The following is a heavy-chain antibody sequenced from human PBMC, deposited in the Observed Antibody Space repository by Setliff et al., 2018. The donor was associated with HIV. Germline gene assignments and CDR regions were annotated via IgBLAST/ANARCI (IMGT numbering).Heavy chain of an antibody. D-gene: IGHD3-3*01. CDR2: INAGNGNT. CDR1: GYTFTSYA. CDR3: ARAAISTIFGVVKNPHNYYMDV. Sequence: GASVKVSCKASGYTFTSYAMHWVRQAPGQRLEWMGWINAGNGNTKYSQKFQGRVTITRDTSASTAYMELSSLRSEDTAVYYCARAAISTIFGVVKNPHNYYMDVWGKGTTVTVS. V-gene: IGHV1-3*01. J-gene: IGHJ6*03.